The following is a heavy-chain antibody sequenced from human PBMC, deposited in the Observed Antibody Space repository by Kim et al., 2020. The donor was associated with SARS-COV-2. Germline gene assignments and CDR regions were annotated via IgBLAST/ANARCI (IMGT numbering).Heavy chain of an antibody. D-gene: IGHD3-3*01. CDR3: ARVANNDYNDFWNNSYTAYYYYGLDL. CDR2: IKQDESEK. J-gene: IGHJ6*02. CDR1: GFTFRSYW. V-gene: IGHV3-7*03. Sequence: GGSLRLSCAASGFTFRSYWMSWVRQAPGKGLEWVANIKQDESEKSYVDSVKGRFTISRDNAKNSLFLQMNSLRAEDTAVFYCARVANNDYNDFWNNSYTAYYYYGLDLWGQGTTVTVSS.